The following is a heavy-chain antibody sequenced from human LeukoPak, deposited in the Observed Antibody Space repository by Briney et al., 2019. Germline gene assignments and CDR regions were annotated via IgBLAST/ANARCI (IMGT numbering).Heavy chain of an antibody. Sequence: ASVKVSCKASGYTFTSYDINWVRQATGQGLEWMGWMNPNSGNTGYAQKFQGRVTITRNTSISTAYMELSSLRSEDTAVYYCARGQIAADGTWYFDLWGRGTLVTVSS. CDR3: ARGQIAADGTWYFDL. CDR2: MNPNSGNT. J-gene: IGHJ2*01. CDR1: GYTFTSYD. D-gene: IGHD6-13*01. V-gene: IGHV1-8*03.